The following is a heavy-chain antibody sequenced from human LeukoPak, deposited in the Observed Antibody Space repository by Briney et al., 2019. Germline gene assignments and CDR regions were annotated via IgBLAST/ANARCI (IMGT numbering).Heavy chain of an antibody. CDR1: GGSFSSYY. Sequence: PSETLSLTCTVSGGSFSSYYWSWIRQPPAKGLDWIGYINYSGSTNYNPSLKSRVTISVDTSKNQFSLKLSSVTAADTAVYYCARADYYYDSSGYYVHDYWGQGTLVTVSS. CDR3: ARADYYYDSSGYYVHDY. J-gene: IGHJ4*02. CDR2: INYSGST. V-gene: IGHV4-59*12. D-gene: IGHD3-22*01.